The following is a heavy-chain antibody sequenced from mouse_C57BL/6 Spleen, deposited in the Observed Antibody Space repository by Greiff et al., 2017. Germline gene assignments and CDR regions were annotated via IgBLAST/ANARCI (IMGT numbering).Heavy chain of an antibody. V-gene: IGHV1-81*01. J-gene: IGHJ4*01. Sequence: QVQLKESGAELARPGASVKLSCKASGYTFTSYGISWVKQRTGQGLEWIGEIYPRRGNTYYNEKFKGKATLTADKSSSTAYMELRSRTSAYAAVYVCARRGTTIHYYAMDYWGQGTSVTVAS. CDR1: GYTFTSYG. CDR2: IYPRRGNT. CDR3: ARRGTTIHYYAMDY. D-gene: IGHD2-12*01.